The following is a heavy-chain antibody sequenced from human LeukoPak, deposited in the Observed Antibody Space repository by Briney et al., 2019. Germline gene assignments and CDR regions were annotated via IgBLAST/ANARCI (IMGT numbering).Heavy chain of an antibody. D-gene: IGHD3-10*01. V-gene: IGHV1-24*01. Sequence: ASVKVSCKVSVYTLTELSMHWVRQAPGNGLEWMGGFDPEDGETIYAQKCQGRVTMTEDTSTDTAYMELSSLRSEDTAVYYCATGAYYGSGSSYMWKAYFDYWGQGTLVTVSS. CDR3: ATGAYYGSGSSYMWKAYFDY. J-gene: IGHJ4*02. CDR2: FDPEDGET. CDR1: VYTLTELS.